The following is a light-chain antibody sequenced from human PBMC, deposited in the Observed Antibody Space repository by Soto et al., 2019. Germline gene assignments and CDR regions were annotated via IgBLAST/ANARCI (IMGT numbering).Light chain of an antibody. CDR3: LLDYAYFWA. J-gene: IGKJ1*01. CDR2: AAS. CDR1: QGIRSA. V-gene: IGKV1-6*01. Sequence: AIQVTQSPSSLSASVGDRGTITCRTSQGIRSALGWYQQKPGKVPKXLIYAASTLQSGVPSRFSGSGSGRDFTLTISSLQPEDFATYYCLLDYAYFWALGQGTKVDIK.